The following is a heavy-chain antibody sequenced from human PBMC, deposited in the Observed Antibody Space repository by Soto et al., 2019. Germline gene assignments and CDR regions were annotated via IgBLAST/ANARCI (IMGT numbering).Heavy chain of an antibody. CDR3: ARDHGWNDLLNTYYNGMDV. D-gene: IGHD1-1*01. CDR2: FYRGGST. Sequence: EVHLVETGGGLIKPGGSLRLSCEVSGGSVSDSSMSWVRQAPGKGLEWVSVFYRGGSTDYADSVKGRGTVSRDTFKNTVFLQMDSLTVEDTAVYFCARDHGWNDLLNTYYNGMDVWGQETTVTVS. CDR1: GGSVSDSS. J-gene: IGHJ6*02. V-gene: IGHV3-53*02.